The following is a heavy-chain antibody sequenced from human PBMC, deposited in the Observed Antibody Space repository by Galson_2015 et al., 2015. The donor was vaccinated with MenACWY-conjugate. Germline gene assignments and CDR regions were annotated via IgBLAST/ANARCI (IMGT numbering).Heavy chain of an antibody. V-gene: IGHV3-48*04. J-gene: IGHJ4*02. CDR2: ISSSSSTI. Sequence: SLRLSCAASGFTFSSYSMNWVRQAPGKGLEWVSYISSSSSTIYYADSVKGRFTISRDNAKNSLYLQMNSLRAEDTAVYYCARDLGYSIGYWGQGTLVTVSS. CDR1: GFTFSSYS. CDR3: ARDLGYSIGY. D-gene: IGHD5-18*01.